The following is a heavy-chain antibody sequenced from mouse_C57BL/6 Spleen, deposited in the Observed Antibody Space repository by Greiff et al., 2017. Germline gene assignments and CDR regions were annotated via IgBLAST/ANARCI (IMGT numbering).Heavy chain of an antibody. D-gene: IGHD2-3*01. J-gene: IGHJ2*01. Sequence: QVQLQQPGAELVRPGSSVKLSCKASGYTFTSYWMHWVKQRPIQGLEWIGNIDPSDSETHYNQKFKDKATLTVDKSSSTAYMQLSSLTSGDSAVYYCARGGIYDGLDYWGQGTTLTVSS. CDR3: ARGGIYDGLDY. V-gene: IGHV1-52*01. CDR1: GYTFTSYW. CDR2: IDPSDSET.